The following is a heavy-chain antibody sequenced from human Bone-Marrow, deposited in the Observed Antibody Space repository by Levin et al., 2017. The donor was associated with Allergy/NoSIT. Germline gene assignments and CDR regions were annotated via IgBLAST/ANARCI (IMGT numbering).Heavy chain of an antibody. V-gene: IGHV3-7*01. CDR1: AFSISSHW. CDR3: VRTIGGSSAY. J-gene: IGHJ4*02. Sequence: GGSLRLSCAASAFSISSHWMSWVRQAPGKGLEWVANINQDGSQTYYVDSVKGRFTISRDNAKNSVYLQMSSLRGEDTAVYYCVRTIGGSSAYCGQGTLVTVSS. D-gene: IGHD2-15*01. CDR2: INQDGSQT.